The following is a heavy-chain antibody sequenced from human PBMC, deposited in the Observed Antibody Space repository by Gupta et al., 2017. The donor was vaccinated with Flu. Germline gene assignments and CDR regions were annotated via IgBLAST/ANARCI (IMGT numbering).Heavy chain of an antibody. CDR1: GYTFRANY. V-gene: IGHV1-2*02. J-gene: IGHJ4*02. CDR3: ARSALAASGPFDF. Sequence: QVQLVQSGAEMKKPGASVKVNCKASGYTFRANYIHWVRQAPGQGLQWMGWINPNSGGTEFAQNFQGRVTMTRDTSLNTVNVELSSLRSDDTAVYYCARSALAASGPFDFWGQGTPVTVSS. CDR2: INPNSGGT. D-gene: IGHD6-13*01.